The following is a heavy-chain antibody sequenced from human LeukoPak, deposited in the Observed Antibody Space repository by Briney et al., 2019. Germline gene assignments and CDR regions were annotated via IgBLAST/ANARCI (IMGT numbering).Heavy chain of an antibody. D-gene: IGHD6-19*01. CDR1: GGSISSGGYY. V-gene: IGHV4-31*03. J-gene: IGHJ4*02. CDR2: IYYYGST. CDR3: ARIAVAAYPYYFDY. Sequence: SETLSLTCTVSGGSISSGGYYWSWIRQHPGKGLEWLGYIYYYGSTYYNPSLKSRVTISVDTSKNQFSLKLSSVTAADTAVYYCARIAVAAYPYYFDYWGQGTLVTVSS.